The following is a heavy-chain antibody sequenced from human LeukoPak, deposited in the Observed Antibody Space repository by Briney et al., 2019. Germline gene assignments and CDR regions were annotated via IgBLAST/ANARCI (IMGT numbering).Heavy chain of an antibody. CDR2: IKQDGSEK. V-gene: IGHV3-7*01. Sequence: PGGSLRLSCAASGFTFSSYWMSWVRQAPGKGLEWVANIKQDGSEKYYVDSVNGRFTISRDNAKNSLYLQMNSLRAEDTAVYYCASDEYSSSFDYWGQGTLVTVSS. CDR3: ASDEYSSSFDY. CDR1: GFTFSSYW. D-gene: IGHD6-6*01. J-gene: IGHJ4*02.